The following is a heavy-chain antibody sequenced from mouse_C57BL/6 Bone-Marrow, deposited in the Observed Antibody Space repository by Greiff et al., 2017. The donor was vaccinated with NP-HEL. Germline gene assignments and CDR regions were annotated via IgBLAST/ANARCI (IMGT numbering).Heavy chain of an antibody. V-gene: IGHV1-61*01. CDR3: ARADYYSSSCWYFDV. Sequence: QVQLQQPGAELVRPGSSVKLSCKASGYTFTSYWMDWVKQRPGQGLEWIGNIYPSDSETHYNQKFKDKATLTVDKSSSTAYMQLRSLTSEDSAVYYCARADYYSSSCWYFDVWGTGTTVTVSS. J-gene: IGHJ1*03. CDR2: IYPSDSET. D-gene: IGHD1-1*01. CDR1: GYTFTSYW.